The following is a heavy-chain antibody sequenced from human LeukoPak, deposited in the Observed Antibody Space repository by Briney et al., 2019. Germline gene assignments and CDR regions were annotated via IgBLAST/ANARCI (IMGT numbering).Heavy chain of an antibody. J-gene: IGHJ4*02. V-gene: IGHV4-61*02. D-gene: IGHD6-6*01. CDR3: AREGAARNFDY. CDR2: IYTSGST. CDR1: GGSVSSGTYY. Sequence: SETLSLTCTVSGGSVSSGTYYWTWIRQPAGKGLEWIGRIYTSGSTNFNPSLKSRVSISLDTSQNQFSLKVNTVTAADTAVYYCAREGAARNFDYWGQGILVTVSS.